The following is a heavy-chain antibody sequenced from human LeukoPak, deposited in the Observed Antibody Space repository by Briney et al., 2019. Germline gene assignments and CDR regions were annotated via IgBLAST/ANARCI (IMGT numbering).Heavy chain of an antibody. J-gene: IGHJ4*02. CDR1: GGSISSYY. V-gene: IGHV4-59*08. CDR3: ARQYSGYDEY. CDR2: IYYSGST. D-gene: IGHD5-12*01. Sequence: PSETLSLTCTVSGGSISSYYWRWIRHPPGRGLEWIGYIYYSGSTNYNPSLKSRVTISVDTSKNQFSLKLSSVTSADTAVYYCARQYSGYDEYWGQGTLVTVSS.